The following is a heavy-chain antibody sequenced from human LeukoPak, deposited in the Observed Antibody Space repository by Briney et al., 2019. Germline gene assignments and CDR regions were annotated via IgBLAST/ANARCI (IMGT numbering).Heavy chain of an antibody. CDR2: IWYDGSNK. CDR3: ARETTRYYDFWSGSTTQGNWFDP. CDR1: GFTFSSYG. V-gene: IGHV3-33*01. J-gene: IGHJ5*02. Sequence: GGSLRLSCAASGFTFSSYGMHWVRQAPGKGLEWVAVIWYDGSNKYYADSVKGRFTISRDNAKNSLYLQMNSLRAEDTAVYYCARETTRYYDFWSGSTTQGNWFDPWGQGTLVTVSS. D-gene: IGHD3-3*01.